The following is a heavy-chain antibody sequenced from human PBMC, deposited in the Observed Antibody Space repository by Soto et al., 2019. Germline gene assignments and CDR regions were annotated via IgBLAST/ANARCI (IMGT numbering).Heavy chain of an antibody. J-gene: IGHJ4*02. V-gene: IGHV3-7*01. CDR3: ARDQGYSTFDF. Sequence: PGGSLRLSCAASGFTFSNYWMSWVRQAPGKGLEWVANTNQDGSEINYVDSVTGRFTISRDNAKNSLFLQMNSLRAEDTAVYYCARDQGYSTFDFWAQGTLVTVSS. D-gene: IGHD5-12*01. CDR2: TNQDGSEI. CDR1: GFTFSNYW.